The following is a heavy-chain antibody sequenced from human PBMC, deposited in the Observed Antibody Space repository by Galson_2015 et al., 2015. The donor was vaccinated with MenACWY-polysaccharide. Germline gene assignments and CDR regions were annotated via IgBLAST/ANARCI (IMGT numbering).Heavy chain of an antibody. CDR2: VYYSGNT. D-gene: IGHD2-2*01. J-gene: IGHJ3*02. Sequence: IGIVYYSGNTYYNPSLESRVTISVDTSKNQFSLKLNSVTAADTALYYCARAPTPYCSSTSCFNKYAFDIWGQGTMVTVSS. CDR3: ARAPTPYCSSTSCFNKYAFDI. V-gene: IGHV4-39*01.